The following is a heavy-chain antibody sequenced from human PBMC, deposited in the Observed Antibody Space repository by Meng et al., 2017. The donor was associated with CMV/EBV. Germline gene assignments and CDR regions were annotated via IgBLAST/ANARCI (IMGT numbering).Heavy chain of an antibody. CDR1: GGTFSTFA. Sequence: QGQLGQSAAEVKKPGSSVKVSCKPSGGTFSTFAISWVRQAPGEGLEWMGGIIPVFETANYAERFQDRVTITADDSTTTAYMELSSLRADDTALYFCARGGDSWYSDYWGQGTLVTVSS. V-gene: IGHV1-69*12. D-gene: IGHD1-26*01. CDR2: IIPVFETA. J-gene: IGHJ4*02. CDR3: ARGGDSWYSDY.